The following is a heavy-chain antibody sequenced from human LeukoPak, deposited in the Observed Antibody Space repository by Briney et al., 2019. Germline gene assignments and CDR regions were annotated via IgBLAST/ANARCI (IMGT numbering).Heavy chain of an antibody. D-gene: IGHD3-22*01. Sequence: GGSLRLSCAASGFTFDDYGMSWVHQAPGKGLEWVSGINWNGGSTGYADSVKGRFTISRDNAKNSLYLQMNSLRAEDTALHYCARAKYYYDSSGYCDWGQGTLVTVSS. V-gene: IGHV3-20*04. CDR3: ARAKYYYDSSGYCD. J-gene: IGHJ4*02. CDR1: GFTFDDYG. CDR2: INWNGGST.